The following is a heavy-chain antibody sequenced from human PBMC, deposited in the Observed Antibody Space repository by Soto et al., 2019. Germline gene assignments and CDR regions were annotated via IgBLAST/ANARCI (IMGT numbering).Heavy chain of an antibody. CDR2: ISYDGSNK. V-gene: IGHV3-30-3*01. D-gene: IGHD2-2*01. Sequence: GGSLRLSCAASGFTFSSYAMHWVRQAPGKGLEWVAVISYDGSNKYYADSVKGRFTISRDNSKNTLYLQMNSLRAEDTAVYYCARPTPLYCSSTSCHPDGYWGQGTLVTVSS. CDR1: GFTFSSYA. CDR3: ARPTPLYCSSTSCHPDGY. J-gene: IGHJ4*02.